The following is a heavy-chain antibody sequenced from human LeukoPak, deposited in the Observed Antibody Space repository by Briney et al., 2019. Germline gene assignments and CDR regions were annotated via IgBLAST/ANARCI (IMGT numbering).Heavy chain of an antibody. V-gene: IGHV3-23*01. CDR1: GFTFSSYA. D-gene: IGHD6-19*01. CDR3: AKDRSIAVAGFVFDY. CDR2: ISGSGGST. J-gene: IGHJ4*02. Sequence: GGSLRLSCAASGFTFSSYAMSWVRQAPGKGLEWVSAISGSGGSTYYADSVKGRFTISRDNSKNTLYLQMNSLRAEDTAVYYCAKDRSIAVAGFVFDYWGQGTLVTVSS.